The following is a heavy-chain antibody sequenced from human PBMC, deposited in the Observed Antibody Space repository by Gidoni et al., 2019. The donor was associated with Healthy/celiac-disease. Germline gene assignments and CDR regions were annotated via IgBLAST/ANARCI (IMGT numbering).Heavy chain of an antibody. V-gene: IGHV3-15*07. Sequence: EGQPVEPGGGVARRGGSHRLSGAAPGLTISNAWMKRGSKAQGTGLEWVRRIKIKPDGGTTDYAAPVKGRFTISRDDSTNTLYLQMNSLKTEDTAVYYCTTDVTYYYFWIGYVEVGYSWFDLWGQGTLVTVSS. CDR1: GLTISNAW. J-gene: IGHJ5*02. D-gene: IGHD3-3*01. CDR3: TTDVTYYYFWIGYVEVGYSWFDL. CDR2: IKIKPDGGTT.